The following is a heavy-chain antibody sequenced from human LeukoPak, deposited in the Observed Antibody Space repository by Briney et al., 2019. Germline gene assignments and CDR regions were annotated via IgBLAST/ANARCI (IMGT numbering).Heavy chain of an antibody. D-gene: IGHD3-16*01. V-gene: IGHV3-53*01. CDR2: ISDYP. Sequence: GGSLRLSCAASGFAVSSTHMVWVRQAPGKGLEWVSTISDYPHYADSVRGRFTISRDNSRKTVFLQMNSLTPEDAATYYCTKDSQGSYDGFWYGTYGMDVWGQGTTVTVSS. CDR1: GFAVSSTH. CDR3: TKDSQGSYDGFWYGTYGMDV. J-gene: IGHJ6*02.